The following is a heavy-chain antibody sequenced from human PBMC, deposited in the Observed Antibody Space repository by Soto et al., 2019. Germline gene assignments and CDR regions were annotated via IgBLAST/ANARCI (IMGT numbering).Heavy chain of an antibody. D-gene: IGHD2-8*01. CDR2: IFPGDSDT. V-gene: IGHV5-51*01. CDR3: ARNGAYFDY. J-gene: IGHJ4*02. CDR1: GYNFTSQW. Sequence: PGASLKISCQVSGYNFTSQWIAWLRQMPGKGLEWMGMIFPGDSDTRYSPSFQGQVTISADKSISTAYLQWSSLKASDTAMYFCARNGAYFDYWGQGTLRTVSS.